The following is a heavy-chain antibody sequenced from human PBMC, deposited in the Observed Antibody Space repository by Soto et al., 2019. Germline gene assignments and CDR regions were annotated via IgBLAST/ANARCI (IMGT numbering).Heavy chain of an antibody. CDR1: GGSISSYY. J-gene: IGHJ6*02. Sequence: SETLSLTCTVSGGSISSYYWSWIRQPPGKGLEWIGYIYHSGSTNYNPSLKSRVTISVDKSKNQFSLKLSSVTAADTAVYYCARSPDSSGYYPRRYYYGMDVWGQGTTVTVSS. CDR2: IYHSGST. D-gene: IGHD3-22*01. CDR3: ARSPDSSGYYPRRYYYGMDV. V-gene: IGHV4-59*12.